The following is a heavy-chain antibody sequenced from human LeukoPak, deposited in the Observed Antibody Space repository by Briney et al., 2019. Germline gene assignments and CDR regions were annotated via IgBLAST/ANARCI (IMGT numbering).Heavy chain of an antibody. CDR2: ISSNGGST. Sequence: GGSLRLSCAASGFTFSSYAMHWVRQAPGKGLEYVSAISSNGGSTYYANSVKGRFTISRDNSKNTLYLQMGSLRAEDMAVYYCARSVGARSPLDYWGQGTLVTVSS. J-gene: IGHJ4*02. V-gene: IGHV3-64*01. CDR3: ARSVGARSPLDY. CDR1: GFTFSSYA. D-gene: IGHD4/OR15-4a*01.